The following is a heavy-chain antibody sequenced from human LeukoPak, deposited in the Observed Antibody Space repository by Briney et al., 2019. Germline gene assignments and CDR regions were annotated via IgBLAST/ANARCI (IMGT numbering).Heavy chain of an antibody. V-gene: IGHV3-48*03. D-gene: IGHD6-13*01. Sequence: GGSLRLSCAASGLTFSSYEMYWVRQAPGKGLEWVSYISSSGETIYYADSVKGRFTISRDNANKSLYLRMSSLRVEDTAIYYCIPPAAGLRRTISTEYFQRWGQGALVTVSS. J-gene: IGHJ1*01. CDR1: GLTFSSYE. CDR2: ISSSGETI. CDR3: IPPAAGLRRTISTEYFQR.